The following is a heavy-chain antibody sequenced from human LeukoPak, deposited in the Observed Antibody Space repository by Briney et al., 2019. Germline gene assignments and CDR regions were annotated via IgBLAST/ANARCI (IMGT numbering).Heavy chain of an antibody. CDR2: MNPNSGNT. V-gene: IGHV1-8*01. D-gene: IGHD6-13*01. CDR3: ARVRPPYSRIWYYYYYYMDV. CDR1: GYTFTSYD. Sequence: VASVKVSCKASGYTFTSYDINWVRQATGQGLEWMGWMNPNSGNTGYAQKFQGRVTMTRNTSISAAYMELSSLRSEDTAVYYCARVRPPYSRIWYYYYYYMDVWGKGSTVTVSS. J-gene: IGHJ6*03.